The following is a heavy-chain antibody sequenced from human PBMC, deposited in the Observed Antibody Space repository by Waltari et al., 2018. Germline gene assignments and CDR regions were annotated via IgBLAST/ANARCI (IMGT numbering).Heavy chain of an antibody. CDR3: AGGYSSYYGMDV. J-gene: IGHJ6*02. V-gene: IGHV3-21*02. CDR2: SMSTGSGI. Sequence: EVQLVESGGGLVKPGGSLRLSCAASGFTFNTYTMNWVRQAPGKGLDWVASSMSTGSGIYYADSVKGRFTISRDNAKSSLYLQLNSLRAEDTAVYYCAGGYSSYYGMDVWGQGTTVTVSS. CDR1: GFTFNTYT. D-gene: IGHD6-13*01.